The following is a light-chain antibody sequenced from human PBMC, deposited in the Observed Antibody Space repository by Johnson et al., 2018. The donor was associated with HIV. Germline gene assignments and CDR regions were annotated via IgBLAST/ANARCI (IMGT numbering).Light chain of an antibody. V-gene: IGLV1-51*02. Sequence: QSVLTQPPSVSAAPGQKVTIPCSGSSSNIGKNSVSWYQQLPGTAPKLLIYESNKRPSGLPDRFSGSKSGTSDTLAINTLQPGDEADYYGGTWDSSLSAYVFGTGTKVTVL. J-gene: IGLJ1*01. CDR1: SSNIGKNS. CDR2: ESN. CDR3: GTWDSSLSAYV.